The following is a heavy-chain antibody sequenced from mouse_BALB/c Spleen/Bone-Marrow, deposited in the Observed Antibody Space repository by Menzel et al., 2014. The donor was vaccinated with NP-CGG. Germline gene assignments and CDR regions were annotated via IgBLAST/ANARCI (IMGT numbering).Heavy chain of an antibody. Sequence: EVQLQQSGPELVKPGASVKMSCKASGYTFTDFNMDWVKQSHGKSLEWIGDINPNNGGTIYNQKFKGRATLTVDTSSRTAYTEFRSLTSEDTAVCFCAREERGFDYWGQGTTLTVSS. CDR1: GYTFTDFN. J-gene: IGHJ2*01. V-gene: IGHV1-18*01. CDR2: INPNNGGT. CDR3: AREERGFDY.